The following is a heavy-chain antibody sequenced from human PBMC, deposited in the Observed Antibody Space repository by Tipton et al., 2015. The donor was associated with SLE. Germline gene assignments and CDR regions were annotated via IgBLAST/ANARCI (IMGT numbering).Heavy chain of an antibody. Sequence: TLSLTCTVSGGSISSYYWSWIRQPPGKGLEWIGYIYYSGSTNYNPSLKSRVTISVDTSKNQFSLKLSSVTAADTAVHYCARGGTTVTTAFDIWGQGTMVTVSS. CDR1: GGSISSYY. V-gene: IGHV4-59*01. D-gene: IGHD4-17*01. CDR2: IYYSGST. J-gene: IGHJ3*02. CDR3: ARGGTTVTTAFDI.